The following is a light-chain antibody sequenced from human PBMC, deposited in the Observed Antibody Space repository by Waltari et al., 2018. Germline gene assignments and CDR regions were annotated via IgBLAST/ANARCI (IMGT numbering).Light chain of an antibody. CDR2: DVS. J-gene: IGLJ2*01. CDR3: SSYTSSSTLKV. Sequence: QSALTQPASVSGSPGQSITISCTGTSSDVGGYNYVSWYQQPPGQAPKLMFFDVSRRPSGVSNRFSGSKSGNTASLTISGLQAEDEADYYCSSYTSSSTLKVFGGGTKLTVL. V-gene: IGLV2-14*01. CDR1: SSDVGGYNY.